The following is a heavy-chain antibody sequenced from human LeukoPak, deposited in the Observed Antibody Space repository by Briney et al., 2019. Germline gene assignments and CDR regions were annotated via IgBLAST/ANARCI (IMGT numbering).Heavy chain of an antibody. CDR2: IYYTGST. Sequence: PSETLSLTCTVSGGSISSGSYYWSWIRQPPGKGLEWIGYIYYTGSTNYNPSLKSRVTISVDTSKNQFSLNLSSVTAADTAVYYCARVFANRGSGSFIFLYGMDVWGQGTTVTVSS. CDR3: ARVFANRGSGSFIFLYGMDV. J-gene: IGHJ6*02. CDR1: GGSISSGSYY. D-gene: IGHD3-10*01. V-gene: IGHV4-61*01.